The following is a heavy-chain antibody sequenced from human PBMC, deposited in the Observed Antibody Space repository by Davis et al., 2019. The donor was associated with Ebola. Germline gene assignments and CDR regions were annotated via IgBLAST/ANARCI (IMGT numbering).Heavy chain of an antibody. CDR2: TYYTSKWYN. CDR3: ARVSWGLSKAFDN. Sequence: PSETLSLTCAISGDSVSGSSGAWNWIRQSPSRGLEWLGRTYYTSKWYNHYASSVKSRTTINPDTSKNQFSLHLNSVTPEDTAVYYCARVSWGLSKAFDNWGQGTLVTVSS. D-gene: IGHD3-16*01. V-gene: IGHV6-1*01. CDR1: GDSVSGSSGA. J-gene: IGHJ4*02.